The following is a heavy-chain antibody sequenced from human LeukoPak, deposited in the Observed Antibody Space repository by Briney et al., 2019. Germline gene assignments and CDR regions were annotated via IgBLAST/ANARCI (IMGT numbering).Heavy chain of an antibody. CDR1: GYTFISYG. V-gene: IGHV1-18*01. CDR2: TSPKNGKT. CDR3: GRVVRGDCSGGSCYSWFDP. J-gene: IGHJ5*02. D-gene: IGHD2-15*01. Sequence: GASVRVSCKASGYTFISYGITWLRQAPGQGPEWMGWTSPKNGKTDSAQNFQGRVSMTTDTSTSTAYLELRRLTSDDTAVYYCGRVVRGDCSGGSCYSWFDPWGQGTLITVSS.